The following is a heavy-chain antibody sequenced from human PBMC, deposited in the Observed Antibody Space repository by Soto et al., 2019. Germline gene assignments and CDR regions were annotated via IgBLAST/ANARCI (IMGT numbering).Heavy chain of an antibody. D-gene: IGHD1-26*01. J-gene: IGHJ4*02. CDR2: VIPIFGTA. V-gene: IGHV1-69*01. Sequence: QVQLVQSGAEVKKPGSSVKVSCKASGGTFSSYSINWVRQAPGQGLEWMGEVIPIFGTANYAQKFKGRVTITADESTSTTYMELSSVRTEDTAVYYCARDGGRHSGGIDYWRQGTLVIVSS. CDR3: ARDGGRHSGGIDY. CDR1: GGTFSSYS.